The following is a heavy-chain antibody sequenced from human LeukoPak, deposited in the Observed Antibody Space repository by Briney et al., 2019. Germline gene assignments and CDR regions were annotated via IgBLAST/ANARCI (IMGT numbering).Heavy chain of an antibody. CDR3: AKCRRDTAMGPPDAFDI. V-gene: IGHV3-23*01. CDR2: ISGSGGST. J-gene: IGHJ3*02. D-gene: IGHD5-18*01. CDR1: GFTFSSYG. Sequence: PGGTLRLSCAASGFTFSSYGMSWVRQAPGKGLEWVSAISGSGGSTYYADSVKGRFTISRDNSKNTLYLQMNSLRAEDTAVYYCAKCRRDTAMGPPDAFDIWGQGTMVTVSS.